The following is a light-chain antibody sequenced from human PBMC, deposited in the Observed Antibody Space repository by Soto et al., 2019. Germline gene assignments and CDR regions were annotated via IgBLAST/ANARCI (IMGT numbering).Light chain of an antibody. J-gene: IGLJ1*01. CDR3: CSYAGSNNFYV. V-gene: IGLV2-8*01. Sequence: QSALTQPPSASGSPGQPVTISCTGTSSDVGGYNYVSWYQQHPGKAPKLMIYEVTMRPSGVPDRFSGSKSGNTASLTVSGLQAEDEADHYCCSYAGSNNFYVFGTGTKLTVL. CDR2: EVT. CDR1: SSDVGGYNY.